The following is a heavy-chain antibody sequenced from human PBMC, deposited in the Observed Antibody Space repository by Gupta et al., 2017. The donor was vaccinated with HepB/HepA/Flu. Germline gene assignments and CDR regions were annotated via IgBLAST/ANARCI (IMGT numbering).Heavy chain of an antibody. Sequence: QVQLVQSGAEVKKPGSSVKVSCKASGGTFSSYAISWVRQAPGQGLEWMGGIIPIFGTANYAQKFQGRVTITADKSTSTAYMELSSLRSEDTAVYYCARDSIRMGSDFWSGYSEQLDYWGQGTLVTVSS. V-gene: IGHV1-69*06. CDR2: IIPIFGTA. CDR3: ARDSIRMGSDFWSGYSEQLDY. J-gene: IGHJ4*02. CDR1: GGTFSSYA. D-gene: IGHD3-3*01.